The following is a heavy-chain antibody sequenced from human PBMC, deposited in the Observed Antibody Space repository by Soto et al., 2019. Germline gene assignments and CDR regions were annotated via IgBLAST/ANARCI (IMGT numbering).Heavy chain of an antibody. CDR2: ISSSSSTI. CDR3: ARVGWELLLGLDY. V-gene: IGHV3-48*01. Sequence: GGSLRLSCAASGFTFSSYSMNWVRQAPGKGLEWVSYISSSSSTIYYADSVKGRFTISRDNAKNSLYLQMNSLRAEDTAVYYCARVGWELLLGLDYWGQGTLVTVSS. D-gene: IGHD1-26*01. J-gene: IGHJ4*02. CDR1: GFTFSSYS.